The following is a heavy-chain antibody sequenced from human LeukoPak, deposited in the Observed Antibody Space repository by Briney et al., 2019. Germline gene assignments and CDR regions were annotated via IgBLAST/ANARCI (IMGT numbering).Heavy chain of an antibody. V-gene: IGHV4-59*01. CDR1: GGSISTYY. CDR3: ARHNYDSSGYWINDF. D-gene: IGHD3-22*01. J-gene: IGHJ4*02. Sequence: SETLSLTCTVSGGSISTYYWSWIRQPPGKELGWIGFISYSGSTNYNPSLKSRVTISVDTSKNQFSLKLSSVTPADTAVYYCARHNYDSSGYWINDFWGQGTLVTVSS. CDR2: ISYSGST.